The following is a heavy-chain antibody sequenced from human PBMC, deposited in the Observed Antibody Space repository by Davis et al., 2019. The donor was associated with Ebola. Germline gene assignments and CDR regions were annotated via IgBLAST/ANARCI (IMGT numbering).Heavy chain of an antibody. V-gene: IGHV3-48*02. CDR3: ARDPGLIVGATGAFDI. CDR2: ISSSSSTI. CDR1: GFTFSSYS. Sequence: GGSLRLSCAASGFTFSSYSMNWVRQAPGKGLEWVSYISSSSSTIYYADSVKGRFTISRDNAKNSLYLQMNSLRDEDTAVYYCARDPGLIVGATGAFDIWGQGTMVTVSS. J-gene: IGHJ3*02. D-gene: IGHD1-26*01.